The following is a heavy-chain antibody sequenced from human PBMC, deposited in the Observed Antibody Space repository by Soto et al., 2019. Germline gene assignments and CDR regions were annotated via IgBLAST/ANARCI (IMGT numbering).Heavy chain of an antibody. V-gene: IGHV4-39*01. CDR1: GGSISSSSYY. CDR3: AKDSRYGVNWYEVGHPDY. Sequence: SETLSLTCTVSGGSISSSSYYWGWIRQPPGKGLEWIGSIYYSGSTYYNPSLKSRVTISVDTSKNQFSLELSSVTAADTAVYYCAKDSRYGVNWYEVGHPDYWGQGAPVTVSS. J-gene: IGHJ4*02. CDR2: IYYSGST. D-gene: IGHD1-20*01.